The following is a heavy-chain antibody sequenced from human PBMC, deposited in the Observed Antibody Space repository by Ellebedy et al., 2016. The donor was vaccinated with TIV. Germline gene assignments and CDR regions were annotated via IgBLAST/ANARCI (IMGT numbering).Heavy chain of an antibody. CDR1: GFTFSNYW. J-gene: IGHJ4*01. D-gene: IGHD6-19*01. CDR3: ARDQWLGRAYYFDY. CDR2: IKQDGSEK. Sequence: GESLKISCAASGFTFSNYWMTWVRQAPGKGLEWVANIKQDGSEKYYVDSVEGRSSISRDNTRKSLYLQMNSLTDEDTAVYYCARDQWLGRAYYFDYWGQGTLVTVSS. V-gene: IGHV3-7*01.